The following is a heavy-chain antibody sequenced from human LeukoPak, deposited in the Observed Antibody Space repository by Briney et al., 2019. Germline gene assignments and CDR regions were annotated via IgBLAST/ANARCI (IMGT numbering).Heavy chain of an antibody. J-gene: IGHJ4*02. Sequence: GGSLRLSCAASGFTFNTYNMIWVRQAPGRGLEWISYITTSSTTIYYADSVKGRFTLSRDNAKNSLYLQMNSLRAEDTAVYYCARARFGTAGADYWGQGTLVTVSS. CDR3: ARARFGTAGADY. CDR2: ITTSSTTI. D-gene: IGHD1-1*01. CDR1: GFTFNTYN. V-gene: IGHV3-48*04.